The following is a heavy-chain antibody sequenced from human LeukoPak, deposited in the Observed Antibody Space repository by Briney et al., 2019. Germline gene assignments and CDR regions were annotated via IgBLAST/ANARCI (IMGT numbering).Heavy chain of an antibody. CDR1: GGTFSSYA. Sequence: SVKVSCKASGGTFSSYAISWVRQAPGQGLEWMGGITPIFGTANYAQKLQGRVTMTTDTSTSTAYMELRSLRSDDTAVYYCARDEQWLVKETNWFDPWGQGTLVTVSS. D-gene: IGHD6-19*01. J-gene: IGHJ5*02. CDR2: ITPIFGTA. CDR3: ARDEQWLVKETNWFDP. V-gene: IGHV1-69*05.